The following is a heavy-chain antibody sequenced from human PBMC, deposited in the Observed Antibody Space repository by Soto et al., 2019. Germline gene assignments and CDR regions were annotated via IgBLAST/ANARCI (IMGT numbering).Heavy chain of an antibody. Sequence: LSLTCAVSGGSISSSGYYWGWIRQPPGKGLEWIGSMHYSGTTFYNPSLKSRVTISVDTSKNQFSLRLSSVTAADTAVYFCARRGSRSAYWGQGILVTVSS. V-gene: IGHV4-39*01. J-gene: IGHJ4*02. CDR2: MHYSGTT. CDR1: GGSISSSGYY. CDR3: ARRGSRSAY.